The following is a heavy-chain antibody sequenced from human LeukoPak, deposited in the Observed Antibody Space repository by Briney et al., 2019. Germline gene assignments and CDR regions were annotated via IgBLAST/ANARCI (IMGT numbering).Heavy chain of an antibody. J-gene: IGHJ6*02. V-gene: IGHV1-46*01. D-gene: IGHD2-2*01. CDR3: ARDLGCWGSTSCGYGMDV. Sequence: ASVKVSCKASGYTFTSYYMHWVRQAPGQGLEWMGIINPSGGSTSYAQKFQGRVTMTRDTSTSTVYMELSSLRSEDTAVYYCARDLGCWGSTSCGYGMDVWGQGTTVTVSS. CDR1: GYTFTSYY. CDR2: INPSGGST.